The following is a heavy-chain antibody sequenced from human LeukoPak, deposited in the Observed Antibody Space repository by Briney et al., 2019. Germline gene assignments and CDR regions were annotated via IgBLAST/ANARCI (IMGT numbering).Heavy chain of an antibody. J-gene: IGHJ4*02. V-gene: IGHV3-7*01. CDR3: ARIRYFDWLLYGGGFDY. CDR1: GFTFCSYW. D-gene: IGHD3-9*01. Sequence: GGSLRLSCAASGFTFCSYWMSRVHQAPGKGLEWVANIKQDGSEKYYVDSVKGRFTISRDNAKNSLYLQMNSLRAEDTAVYYCARIRYFDWLLYGGGFDYWGQGTLVTVSS. CDR2: IKQDGSEK.